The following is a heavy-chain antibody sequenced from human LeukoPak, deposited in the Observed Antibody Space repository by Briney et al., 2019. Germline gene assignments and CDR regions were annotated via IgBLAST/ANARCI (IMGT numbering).Heavy chain of an antibody. D-gene: IGHD3-22*01. CDR1: GFTLRTYS. J-gene: IGHJ4*02. CDR3: AREDSSASYYFDY. CDR2: ISYDGSNK. V-gene: IGHV3-30*03. Sequence: PGGSLRLSCAASGFTLRTYSMNWVRQAPGKGLEWVAVISYDGSNKYYADSVKGRFTISRVNSKNTLYLQMNSLRTEDTAIYYCAREDSSASYYFDYWGQGTLVTVSS.